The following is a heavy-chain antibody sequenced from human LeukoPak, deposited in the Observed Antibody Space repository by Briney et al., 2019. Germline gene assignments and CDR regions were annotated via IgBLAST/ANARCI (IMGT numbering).Heavy chain of an antibody. CDR1: GFTFSTYA. V-gene: IGHV3-23*01. CDR2: ISTSGDRT. D-gene: IGHD1-26*01. CDR3: ARSAVGTSCCTAVDY. Sequence: GGSLRLSCAASGFTFSTYAMTWVRQAPGKGLEWVSGISTSGDRTYYADSAKGRFNISRDNSKNTLYLQMNSLRAEDTAEYYCARSAVGTSCCTAVDYWGQGTLVTVSS. J-gene: IGHJ4*02.